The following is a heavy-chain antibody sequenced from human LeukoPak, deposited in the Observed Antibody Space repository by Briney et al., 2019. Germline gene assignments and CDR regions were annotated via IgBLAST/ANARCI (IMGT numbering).Heavy chain of an antibody. V-gene: IGHV4-59*12. J-gene: IGHJ3*02. CDR1: GGSISSYY. CDR2: IYYSGST. CDR3: ASMALPTIAAAGPTTEDAFDI. D-gene: IGHD6-13*01. Sequence: SETLSLTCTVSGGSISSYYWSWIRQPPGKGLEWIGYIYYSGSTYYNPSLKSRVTISVDTSKNQFSLKLSSVTAADTAVYYCASMALPTIAAAGPTTEDAFDIWGQGTMVTVSS.